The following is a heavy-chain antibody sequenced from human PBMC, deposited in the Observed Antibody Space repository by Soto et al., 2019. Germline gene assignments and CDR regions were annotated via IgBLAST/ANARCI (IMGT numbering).Heavy chain of an antibody. CDR3: ARIETSGATNAFDI. Sequence: SGPTLVNPTQTLTLTCTFSGFSLSTSGVGVGWIRQPPGKALEWLALIYWDDDKRYSPSLKTRLTISKDTSKNQVVLTMTNMDPVDTATYYCARIETSGATNAFDIWGQGTMVTVSS. V-gene: IGHV2-5*02. CDR2: IYWDDDK. CDR1: GFSLSTSGVG. J-gene: IGHJ3*02. D-gene: IGHD1-26*01.